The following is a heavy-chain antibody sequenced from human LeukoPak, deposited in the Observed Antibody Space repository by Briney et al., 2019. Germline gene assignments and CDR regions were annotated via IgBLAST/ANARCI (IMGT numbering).Heavy chain of an antibody. CDR1: GYSFTNYY. CDR3: ARGGTNVLRYFDWLLRGNYYYMDV. D-gene: IGHD3-9*01. V-gene: IGHV1-46*01. CDR2: INPSDGST. Sequence: ASVKVSCKASGYSFTNYYMHWVRQAPGHGLEWMGIINPSDGSTFYTQKFEGRVTMTRDMSTSTLYMELSSLRSDDTAVYYCARGGTNVLRYFDWLLRGNYYYMDVWGKGTTVTISS. J-gene: IGHJ6*03.